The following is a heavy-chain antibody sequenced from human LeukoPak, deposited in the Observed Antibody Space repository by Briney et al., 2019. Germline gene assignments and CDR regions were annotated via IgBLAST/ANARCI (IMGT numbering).Heavy chain of an antibody. D-gene: IGHD3-22*01. V-gene: IGHV1-18*01. CDR3: AREVPYDSSVYYQPFDY. CDR1: GYTFTSYG. J-gene: IGHJ4*02. CDR2: ISAYNGNT. Sequence: VASVKVSCKASGYTFTSYGISWVRQAPGQGLEWMGWISAYNGNTNYAQKLQGRVTMTTDTSTSTAYMGLRSLRSDDTAVYYCAREVPYDSSVYYQPFDYWGQGTLVTVSS.